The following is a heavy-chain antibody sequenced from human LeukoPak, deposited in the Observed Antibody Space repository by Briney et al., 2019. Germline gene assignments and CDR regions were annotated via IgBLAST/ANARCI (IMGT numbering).Heavy chain of an antibody. CDR1: GGSISSGDYY. Sequence: SETLSLTCTVSGGSISSGDYYWSWIRQPPGKGLEWIAYIFYSGSTYYNPSLKSRVTISLDTSKNQFSPKLSSVTAADTAVYYCARRGQAYDSSGYFFDFWGQGTLVTVSS. J-gene: IGHJ4*01. CDR3: ARRGQAYDSSGYFFDF. D-gene: IGHD3-22*01. CDR2: IFYSGST. V-gene: IGHV4-30-4*01.